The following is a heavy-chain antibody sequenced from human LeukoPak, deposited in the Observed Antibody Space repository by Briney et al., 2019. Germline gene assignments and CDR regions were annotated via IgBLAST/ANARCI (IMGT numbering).Heavy chain of an antibody. Sequence: SETLSLTCTVSGGSIRSYYWSWIRQPPGKGLEWVGYIYYSGSTNYNPSLKSRVTISVDTSKNQFSLKLSSVTAADTAVYYCARVYYSNSYDYWYFDLWGRGTLVTVSS. V-gene: IGHV4-59*01. CDR1: GGSIRSYY. CDR3: ARVYYSNSYDYWYFDL. CDR2: IYYSGST. J-gene: IGHJ2*01. D-gene: IGHD6-13*01.